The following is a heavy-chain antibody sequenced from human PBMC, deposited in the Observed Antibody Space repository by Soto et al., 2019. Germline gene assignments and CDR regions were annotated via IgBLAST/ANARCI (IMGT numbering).Heavy chain of an antibody. J-gene: IGHJ6*02. D-gene: IGHD6-13*01. Sequence: ASVKVSCKXCGGTFCSYAISWVGPAPAPALVWLVGVLPISGTPNYAPKFQGRVTVTADESTRTAYMELRSLRSEDAAVYFFARPNAVRSIAAPSADYYYGIDVSG. CDR3: ARPNAVRSIAAPSADYYYGIDV. V-gene: IGHV1-69*01. CDR1: GGTFCSYA. CDR2: VLPISGTP.